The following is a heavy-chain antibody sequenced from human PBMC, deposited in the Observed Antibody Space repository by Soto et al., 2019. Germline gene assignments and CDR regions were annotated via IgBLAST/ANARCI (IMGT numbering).Heavy chain of an antibody. J-gene: IGHJ5*02. V-gene: IGHV2-26*04. CDR1: GFSLSNARLG. CDR3: ASTYSTSWYWFDP. Sequence: QVTVKESGPVLVKPTETLTLTCTVSGFSLSNARLGVIWIRKPPGKALEWLAHIFSNDEKSYSTSLKSRLTISKDTSKSQVVLTMTNMDPVDTATYYCASTYSTSWYWFDPWGQGTLVTVSS. CDR2: IFSNDEK. D-gene: IGHD6-13*01.